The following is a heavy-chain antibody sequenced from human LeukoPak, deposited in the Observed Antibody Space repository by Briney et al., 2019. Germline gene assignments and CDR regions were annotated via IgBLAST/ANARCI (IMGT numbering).Heavy chain of an antibody. CDR2: IYHSGST. CDR3: ARLIIVTGSRIDY. CDR1: GYSISSGYY. D-gene: IGHD1-20*01. Sequence: SETLSLTCAVSGYSISSGYYWGWIRQPPGKGLEWIGSIYHSGSTYYNPSLKSRVTISVDTSKNQFSLKLSSVTAADTAVYYCARLIIVTGSRIDYWGQGTLVTVSS. J-gene: IGHJ4*02. V-gene: IGHV4-38-2*01.